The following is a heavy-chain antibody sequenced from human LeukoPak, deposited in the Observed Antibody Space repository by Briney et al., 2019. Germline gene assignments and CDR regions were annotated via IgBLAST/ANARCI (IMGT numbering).Heavy chain of an antibody. CDR1: GYTFTSYY. Sequence: ASVKVSCKASGYTFTSYYMHWVRQAPGQGLEWMGIINPSGGSTSYAQKFQGRVTMTRNTSISTAYMELSSLRSEDTAVYYCARCRPLSSTSCSFDYWGQGTLVTVSS. CDR2: INPSGGST. CDR3: ARCRPLSSTSCSFDY. V-gene: IGHV1-46*01. D-gene: IGHD2-2*01. J-gene: IGHJ4*02.